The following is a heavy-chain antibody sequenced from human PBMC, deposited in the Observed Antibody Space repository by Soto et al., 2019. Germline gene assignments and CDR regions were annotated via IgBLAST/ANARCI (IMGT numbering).Heavy chain of an antibody. CDR3: VRDGTKTLRDWFDP. V-gene: IGHV4-4*07. CDR2: IYATGTT. CDR1: GASISGFY. J-gene: IGHJ5*02. Sequence: SETLSLTCTVSGASISGFYWSWIRKSAGKGLEWIGRIYATGTTDYNPSLKSRVMMSVDTSKKQFSLKLRSVTAADKAVYYCVRDGTKTLRDWFDPRGQVISVTVSS. D-gene: IGHD1-1*01.